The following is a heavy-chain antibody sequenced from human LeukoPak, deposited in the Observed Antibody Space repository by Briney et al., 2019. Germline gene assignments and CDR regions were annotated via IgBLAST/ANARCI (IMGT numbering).Heavy chain of an antibody. CDR2: ISGSGGST. CDR1: GFTFSSYA. D-gene: IGHD4-17*01. J-gene: IGHJ4*02. Sequence: GGSLRLSCAASGFTFSSYAMSWVRQAPGKGLEWVSAISGSGGSTYYADSVKGRFTFSRDNSKNTLYLQMNSLRAEDTAVYYCATLRGPYYFDYWGQGTLVTVSS. CDR3: ATLRGPYYFDY. V-gene: IGHV3-23*01.